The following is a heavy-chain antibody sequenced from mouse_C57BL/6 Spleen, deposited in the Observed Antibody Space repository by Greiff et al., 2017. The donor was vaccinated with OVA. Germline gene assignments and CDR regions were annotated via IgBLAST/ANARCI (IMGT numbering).Heavy chain of an antibody. D-gene: IGHD2-5*01. Sequence: QVQLKQPGAELVKPGASVKLSCKASGYTFTSYWMHWVKQRPGRGLEWIGRIDPNSGGTKYNEKFKSKATLTVDKPSSTAYMQLSSLTSEDSAVYYCARESIALAYYSNSFAYWGQGTLVTVSA. CDR2: IDPNSGGT. CDR3: ARESIALAYYSNSFAY. CDR1: GYTFTSYW. J-gene: IGHJ3*01. V-gene: IGHV1-72*01.